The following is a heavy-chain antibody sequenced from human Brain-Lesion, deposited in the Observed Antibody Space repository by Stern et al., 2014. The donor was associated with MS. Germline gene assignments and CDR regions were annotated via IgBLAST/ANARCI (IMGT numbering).Heavy chain of an antibody. V-gene: IGHV1-24*01. CDR1: GYTLPELS. D-gene: IGHD1-26*01. Sequence: VQLVQSGAEVKKPGASVKVSCKVSGYTLPELSMHWVRQAPRKGLEWMGGFDPEDGETIYAQKFQGRVTMTEDTSTDTAYMELSSLRSEDTAVYYCATLSPGAGGNYYRHFDYWGKGTLVTVSS. CDR3: ATLSPGAGGNYYRHFDY. CDR2: FDPEDGET. J-gene: IGHJ4*02.